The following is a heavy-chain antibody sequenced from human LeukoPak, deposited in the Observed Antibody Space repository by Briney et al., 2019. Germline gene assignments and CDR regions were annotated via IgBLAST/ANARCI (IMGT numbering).Heavy chain of an antibody. J-gene: IGHJ4*02. Sequence: PSETLSLTCTVSGGSINSSYFWGWIRQPPGKGLEWIGSIYYSGSTYYNPPLKSRVAISVDMSKNQFSLKLSSVTAADTAVYYCAREDYGDYVGPGDYWGQGTLVTVSS. CDR2: IYYSGST. CDR3: AREDYGDYVGPGDY. V-gene: IGHV4-39*02. D-gene: IGHD4-17*01. CDR1: GGSINSSYF.